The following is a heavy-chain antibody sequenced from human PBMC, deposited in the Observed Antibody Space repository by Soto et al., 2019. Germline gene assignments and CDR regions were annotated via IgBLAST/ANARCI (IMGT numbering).Heavy chain of an antibody. CDR1: DGSRGSYY. CDR2: IFYTGDT. J-gene: IGHJ4*02. Sequence: WETLSLTCAVPDGSRGSYYWSWIRQPPGKGLEWIGYIFYTGDTNYNPSLKSRVTMSADTSKNQFSLKLNSVTAADTAVYYCARMNYYDTSGYPFDYWGQGMMVTVSS. CDR3: ARMNYYDTSGYPFDY. V-gene: IGHV4-59*01. D-gene: IGHD3-22*01.